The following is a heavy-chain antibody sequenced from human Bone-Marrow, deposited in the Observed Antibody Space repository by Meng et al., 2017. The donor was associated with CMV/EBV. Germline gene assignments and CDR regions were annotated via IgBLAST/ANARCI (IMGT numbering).Heavy chain of an antibody. V-gene: IGHV3-21*01. D-gene: IGHD2-21*01. J-gene: IGHJ4*02. Sequence: GGSLRLSCAASGFTFSSYSMNWVRQAPGKGLEWVSSISSSSSYIYYADSVKGRFTISRDNAKNSLYLQMNSLRAEDTAVYYCARESLRRIVVVIAGYFDYWGQGTLVTVSS. CDR1: GFTFSSYS. CDR3: ARESLRRIVVVIAGYFDY. CDR2: ISSSSSYI.